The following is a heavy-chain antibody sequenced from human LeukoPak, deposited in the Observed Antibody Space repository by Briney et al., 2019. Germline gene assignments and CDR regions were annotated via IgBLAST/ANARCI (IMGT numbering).Heavy chain of an antibody. CDR1: GYMVSDYY. V-gene: IGHV1-2*02. J-gene: IGHJ4*01. D-gene: IGHD2-2*01. CDR2: LRGDTGDT. CDR3: ARVRDNACDY. Sequence: ASVTVSCKTSGYMVSDYYMHWVRQAPGQGLEWMGWLRGDTGDTDSPQKFKGRVTMTRDTATNTAYMQLSRLTYDDTAMYFCARVRDNACDYGGQGTLVTVSS.